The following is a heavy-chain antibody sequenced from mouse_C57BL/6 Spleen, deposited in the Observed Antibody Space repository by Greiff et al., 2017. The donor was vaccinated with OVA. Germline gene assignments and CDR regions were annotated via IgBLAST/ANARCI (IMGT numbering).Heavy chain of an antibody. J-gene: IGHJ2*01. CDR3: ARRGSNYDFDY. V-gene: IGHV1-69*01. CDR2: IDPSDSYT. D-gene: IGHD2-5*01. CDR1: GYTFTSYW. Sequence: QVQLQQPGAELVMPGASVKLSCKASGYTFTSYWMHWVKQRPGQGLEWIGEIDPSDSYTNYNQKFKGKSTLTVDKSSSTAYMQLSSLTSEDSAVYYCARRGSNYDFDYWGQGTTLTVSS.